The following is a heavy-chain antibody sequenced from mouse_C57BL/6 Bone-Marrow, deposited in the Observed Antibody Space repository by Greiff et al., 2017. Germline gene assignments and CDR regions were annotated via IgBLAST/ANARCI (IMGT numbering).Heavy chain of an antibody. J-gene: IGHJ2*01. CDR3: TGGYSKKPPYYFDY. Sequence: EVQLQQSGTVLARPGASVKMSCKTSGYTFTSYWMHWVKQRPGQGLEWIGAIYPGNSDTSYNQKFKGKAKLTAVTSASTAYMELSSLTNEDSAVYYCTGGYSKKPPYYFDYWGQGTTLTVSS. CDR1: GYTFTSYW. CDR2: IYPGNSDT. V-gene: IGHV1-5*01. D-gene: IGHD2-5*01.